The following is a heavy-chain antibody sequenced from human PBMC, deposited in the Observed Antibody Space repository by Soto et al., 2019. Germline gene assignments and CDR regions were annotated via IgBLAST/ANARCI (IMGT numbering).Heavy chain of an antibody. D-gene: IGHD2-8*01. CDR3: ARAHKGDYCTNGVCPNYYYYGMDV. Sequence: ASVKVSCKASGFSLTGYYFHWIRAAPGQGLEWLGGIIPIFGTANYAQKFQGRVTITADESTSTAYMELSSLRSEDTAVYYCARAHKGDYCTNGVCPNYYYYGMDVWGQGTTVTVSS. CDR2: IIPIFGTA. V-gene: IGHV1-69*13. CDR1: GFSLTGYY. J-gene: IGHJ6*02.